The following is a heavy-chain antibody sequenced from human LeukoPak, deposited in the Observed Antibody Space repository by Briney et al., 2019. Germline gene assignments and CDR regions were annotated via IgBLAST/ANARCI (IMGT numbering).Heavy chain of an antibody. CDR1: GGSISSYY. CDR2: IYYSGST. J-gene: IGHJ4*02. CDR3: ARDKHRALDY. V-gene: IGHV4-59*12. Sequence: SETLSLTCTVSGGSISSYYWSWIRQPPGKGLEWIGYIYYSGSTNYNPSLKSRVTISVDRSKNQFSLKLSSVTAADTAVYYCARDKHRALDYWGQGTLVTVSS. D-gene: IGHD2-21*01.